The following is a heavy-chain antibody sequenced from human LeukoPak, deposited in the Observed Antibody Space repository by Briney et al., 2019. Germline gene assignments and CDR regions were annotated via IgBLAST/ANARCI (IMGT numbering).Heavy chain of an antibody. Sequence: GASVKVSCKASGYTFTGYYMHWVRQAPGQGLEWMGWINPNSGGTNYAQKFQGRVTMTRDTSISTAYMELSRLRSDDTAVYYCARGGSGSYYDDAFDIWGQGTMVTVSS. J-gene: IGHJ3*02. V-gene: IGHV1-2*02. CDR3: ARGGSGSYYDDAFDI. CDR2: INPNSGGT. D-gene: IGHD3-10*01. CDR1: GYTFTGYY.